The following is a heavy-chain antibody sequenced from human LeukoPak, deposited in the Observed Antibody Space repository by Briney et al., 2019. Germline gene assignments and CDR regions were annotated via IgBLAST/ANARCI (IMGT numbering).Heavy chain of an antibody. CDR1: GGSISSSSYY. V-gene: IGHV4-61*05. Sequence: PSETLSLTCTVSGGSISSSSYYWGWIRQPPGKGLEWIGYIYYTGSTNYNPSLKSRVTISVDTSKNQFSLKLSSVTAADTALYYCARHRRGEFDYWGQGTLVTVSS. CDR2: IYYTGST. J-gene: IGHJ4*02. D-gene: IGHD3-16*01. CDR3: ARHRRGEFDY.